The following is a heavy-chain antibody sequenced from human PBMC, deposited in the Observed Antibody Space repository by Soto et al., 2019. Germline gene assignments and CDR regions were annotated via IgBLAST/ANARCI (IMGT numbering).Heavy chain of an antibody. CDR2: ISAYNGNT. Sequence: ASVKVSCKASGYTFTSYGISWVRQAPGQGLEWMGWISAYNGNTNYAQKLQGRVTMTTDTSTSTAYMELRSLRSDDTAVYYCARGITGTTFGLYYYGMDVWGQGTKVTVSS. CDR3: ARGITGTTFGLYYYGMDV. V-gene: IGHV1-18*04. J-gene: IGHJ6*02. CDR1: GYTFTSYG. D-gene: IGHD1-7*01.